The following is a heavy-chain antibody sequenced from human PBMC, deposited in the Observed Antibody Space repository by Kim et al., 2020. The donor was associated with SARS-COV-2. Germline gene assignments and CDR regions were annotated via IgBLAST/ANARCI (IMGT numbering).Heavy chain of an antibody. CDR1: GYSFSSYW. CDR3: ARRGLGDSVDY. V-gene: IGHV5-10-1*01. Sequence: GESLKISCKGSGYSFSSYWMSLVRQMPGKGLEWMGRIDPSDSYTDYSPSFQGHVTISTDKSISTAYLQWSSLKASDTAMNYCARRGLGDSVDYWGLGTLV. J-gene: IGHJ4*02. CDR2: IDPSDSYT. D-gene: IGHD3-16*01.